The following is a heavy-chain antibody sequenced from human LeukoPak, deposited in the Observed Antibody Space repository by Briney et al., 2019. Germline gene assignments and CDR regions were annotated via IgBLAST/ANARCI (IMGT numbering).Heavy chain of an antibody. V-gene: IGHV4-30-4*02. CDR2: IYYSGST. CDR1: GGSISSGDYY. Sequence: SETLSLTCTVSGGSISSGDYYWSWIRQPPGKGLEWIGYIYYSGSTYYNPSLKSRVTISVDTSKNQFSLQLSSVTAADTAVYYCARDRYYDSSGYRAFDLWGQGTIVTVSS. D-gene: IGHD3-22*01. J-gene: IGHJ3*01. CDR3: ARDRYYDSSGYRAFDL.